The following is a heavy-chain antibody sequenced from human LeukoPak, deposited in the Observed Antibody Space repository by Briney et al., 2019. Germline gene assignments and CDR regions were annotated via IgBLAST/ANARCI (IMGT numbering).Heavy chain of an antibody. D-gene: IGHD6-13*01. CDR1: GFTFSSYA. CDR3: AKVSGRQQLASFDY. V-gene: IGHV3-23*01. Sequence: HTGGSLRLSCAASGFTFSSYAMSWVRQAPGKGLEWVSAISGSGGSTYYADSVKGRFTISRDNSKNTLYLQMNGLRAEDTAVYYCAKVSGRQQLASFDYWGQGTLVTVSS. CDR2: ISGSGGST. J-gene: IGHJ4*02.